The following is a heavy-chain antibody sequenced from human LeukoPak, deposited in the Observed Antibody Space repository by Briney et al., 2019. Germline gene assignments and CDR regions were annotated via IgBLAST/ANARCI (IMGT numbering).Heavy chain of an antibody. CDR2: VSYSGRT. J-gene: IGHJ4*02. CDR1: GASISNYY. CDR3: ARGFGREYNFAKY. D-gene: IGHD3-10*01. V-gene: IGHV4-59*01. Sequence: SETLSLTCTVSGASISNYYWSWIRQPPGKGLECIGYVSYSGRTNHNPSLKSRVTISADTSKNQFSLKLSSVTAADTAVYYCARGFGREYNFAKYWGQGTLVTVSS.